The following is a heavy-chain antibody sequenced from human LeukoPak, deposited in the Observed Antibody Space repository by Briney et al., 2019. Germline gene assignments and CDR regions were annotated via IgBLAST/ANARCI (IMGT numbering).Heavy chain of an antibody. J-gene: IGHJ6*02. CDR3: ASGIQYSRYYYGMDV. CDR2: FHYSGST. D-gene: IGHD6-6*01. CDR1: GGSISSFY. V-gene: IGHV4-59*01. Sequence: SETLSLTCTVSGGSISSFYWSWIRQPPGKGLEWIGYFHYSGSTNYNPSLKSRVTISVDTSKNQIFLKLSSVTAADTAVYYCASGIQYSRYYYGMDVWGQGTTVTVSS.